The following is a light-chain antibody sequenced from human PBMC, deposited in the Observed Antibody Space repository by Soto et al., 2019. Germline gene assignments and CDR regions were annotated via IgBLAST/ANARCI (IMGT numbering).Light chain of an antibody. Sequence: NFMLTQPHSVSESPGKTITISCTRSSGSIASYYVQWYQQRPGSAPTTVIYEDNQRPSGVPVRFSGSIDSSSNSASLTISGLKTEDEADYYCQSYDTNNPWVFGGGTKLTVL. J-gene: IGLJ3*02. CDR3: QSYDTNNPWV. CDR2: EDN. V-gene: IGLV6-57*03. CDR1: SGSIASYY.